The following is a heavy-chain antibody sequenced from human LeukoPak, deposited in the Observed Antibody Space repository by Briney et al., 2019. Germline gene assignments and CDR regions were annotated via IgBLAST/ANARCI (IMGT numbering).Heavy chain of an antibody. D-gene: IGHD6-13*01. CDR3: AKGRRIAAAGRGTDY. CDR2: IYSGGST. J-gene: IGHJ4*02. CDR1: GFTVSSNY. Sequence: GGSLRLSCAASGFTVSSNYMSWVRQAPGKGLEWVSVIYSGGSTYYADSVKGRFTISRDNSKNTLYLQMNSLRAEDTAVYYCAKGRRIAAAGRGTDYWGQGTLVTVSS. V-gene: IGHV3-66*01.